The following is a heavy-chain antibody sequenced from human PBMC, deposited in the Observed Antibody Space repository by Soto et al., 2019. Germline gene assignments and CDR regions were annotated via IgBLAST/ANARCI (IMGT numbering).Heavy chain of an antibody. CDR1: GLTLRHPS. CDR2: ISGSGGNI. J-gene: IGHJ4*02. V-gene: IGHV3-64D*06. D-gene: IGHD2-15*01. Sequence: PEASFRLYCSGSGLTLRHPSTYSVRQHQGKRLPGVSSISGSGGNIYYAESVKGRFTISRDNSKNTLYLQMTRLSSEDSAVYYCVNVAGYCTGGSCSSYLDYFVLGT. CDR3: VNVAGYCTGGSCSSYLDY.